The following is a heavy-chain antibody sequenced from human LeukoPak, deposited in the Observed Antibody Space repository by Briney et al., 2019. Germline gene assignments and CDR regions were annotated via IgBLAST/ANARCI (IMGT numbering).Heavy chain of an antibody. Sequence: SETLSLTCTVSGGSISSYYWSWIRQPPGKGLEWIRYIYTSGSTNYDPSLKSRVTISVDTSKNQFSLKLSSVTAADTAVYYCARRHCSSTSCYVDYWGQGTLVTVSS. CDR1: GGSISSYY. CDR3: ARRHCSSTSCYVDY. V-gene: IGHV4-4*09. CDR2: IYTSGST. D-gene: IGHD2-2*01. J-gene: IGHJ4*02.